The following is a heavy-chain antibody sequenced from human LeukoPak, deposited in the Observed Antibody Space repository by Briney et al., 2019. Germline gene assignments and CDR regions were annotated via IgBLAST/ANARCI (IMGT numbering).Heavy chain of an antibody. V-gene: IGHV3-30*18. J-gene: IGHJ4*02. D-gene: IGHD3-22*01. CDR1: GFTFSSYG. CDR2: ISYDGSNK. Sequence: GRSLRLSCAASGFTFSSYGMHWVRQAPGKGLEWVAVISYDGSNKYYADSVKGRFTISRDNSKNTLYLQMNSLRAEDTAVYYCAKPHYYDSSGYWGYWGQGTLVTVSS. CDR3: AKPHYYDSSGYWGY.